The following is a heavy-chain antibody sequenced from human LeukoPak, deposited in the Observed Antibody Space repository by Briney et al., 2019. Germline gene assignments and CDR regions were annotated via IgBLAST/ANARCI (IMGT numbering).Heavy chain of an antibody. J-gene: IGHJ4*02. CDR1: GFTVDSNY. D-gene: IGHD3-22*01. CDR3: ARGDDSGYYDYFDY. Sequence: GGPLRLSCAASGFTVDSNYLSWVRQAPGKGLEWVSTIYTGGNTYYAASVKGRFTISRDFSKNTVFLHMNSLRAEDTAMYYCARGDDSGYYDYFDYWGQGALVTVSS. V-gene: IGHV3-53*01. CDR2: IYTGGNT.